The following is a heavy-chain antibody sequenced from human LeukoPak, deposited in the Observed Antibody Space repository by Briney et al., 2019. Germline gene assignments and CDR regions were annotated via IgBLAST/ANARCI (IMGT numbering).Heavy chain of an antibody. V-gene: IGHV3-23*01. CDR3: AKEIFSGLLYIDY. CDR2: ITDAVGST. CDR1: GFTFSSYG. Sequence: QTGGSLRLSCAASGFTFSSYGLTWVRQAPGKGLEWVSAITDAVGSTHYADSVKGRFTISSDNSKNTVYLQMNSLRPEDMAVYYCAKEIFSGLLYIDYWGQGTLVTVSS. D-gene: IGHD5-12*01. J-gene: IGHJ4*02.